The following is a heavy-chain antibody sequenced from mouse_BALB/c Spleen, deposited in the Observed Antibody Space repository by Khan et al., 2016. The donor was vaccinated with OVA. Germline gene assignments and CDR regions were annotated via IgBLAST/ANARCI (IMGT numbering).Heavy chain of an antibody. CDR3: ASDGYWYFDV. J-gene: IGHJ1*01. CDR2: INTYTEEP. Sequence: QIQLVQSGPELKKPGETVKISCKASGYTFTNYGMNWVKQAPGKGLKWMGWINTYTEEPTYADDFKGRFAFSLETSASTAYLQINNLKNEDTATYFCASDGYWYFDVWGAGTTVTVSS. V-gene: IGHV9-3-1*01. D-gene: IGHD2-3*01. CDR1: GYTFTNYG.